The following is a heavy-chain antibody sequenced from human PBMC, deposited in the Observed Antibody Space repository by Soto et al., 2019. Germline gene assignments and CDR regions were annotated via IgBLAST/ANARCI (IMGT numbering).Heavy chain of an antibody. V-gene: IGHV3-74*01. D-gene: IGHD2-15*01. J-gene: IGHJ4*02. CDR3: SRDQGYCSGGSCYVAGY. Sequence: GGSLRLSCSASGFTFSNYWXHWVRQGPGKGLVWVARLNIDGRSTSYADSVKGRFTISRDNAKNTLYLQMNSLRAEDTAVYYFSRDQGYCSGGSCYVAGYWGQGTLVTVSS. CDR1: GFTFSNYW. CDR2: LNIDGRST.